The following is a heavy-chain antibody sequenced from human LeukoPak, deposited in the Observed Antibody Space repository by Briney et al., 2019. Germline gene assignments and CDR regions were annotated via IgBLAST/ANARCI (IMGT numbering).Heavy chain of an antibody. CDR1: GGSFSGYY. J-gene: IGHJ4*02. D-gene: IGHD6-13*01. CDR2: INHSGST. CDR3: ARSRRSWSTFDY. V-gene: IGHV4-34*01. Sequence: SETLSLTCAVYGGSFSGYYWSWIRQPPGKGLEWIGEINHSGSTNYNPSLKSRVTISVDTSKNQFPLKLSSVTAADTAVYYCARSRRSWSTFDYWGQGTLVTVSS.